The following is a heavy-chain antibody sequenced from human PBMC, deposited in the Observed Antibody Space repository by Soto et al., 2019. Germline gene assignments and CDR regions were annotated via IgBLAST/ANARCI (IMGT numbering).Heavy chain of an antibody. V-gene: IGHV3-23*01. CDR3: AKVEGIQLGPTASFDY. D-gene: IGHD5-18*01. CDR1: GVTFSSYA. Sequence: GGSLRLSCAASGVTFSSYAMSWVRQAPGKGPEWVSAISGSGGSTYYADSVKGRFTISRDNSKNTLYLQMNSLRAEDTAVYYCAKVEGIQLGPTASFDYWGQGTLVTVSS. J-gene: IGHJ4*02. CDR2: ISGSGGST.